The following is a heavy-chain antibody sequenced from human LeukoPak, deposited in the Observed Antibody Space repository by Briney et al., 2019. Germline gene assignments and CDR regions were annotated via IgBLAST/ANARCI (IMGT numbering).Heavy chain of an antibody. CDR2: IYPGDSDN. J-gene: IGHJ6*03. CDR1: GYSFTSYW. Sequence: GESLKISCKGSGYSFTSYWLGWVRQMPGKGLEWVGIIYPGDSDNRFSPSFQGQVTISADKSISPAYLQWSSLKASDTAMYYCARHRTGTEDWTNGVCPLPLHYYYYMDVWGKGTTVTVSS. V-gene: IGHV5-51*01. D-gene: IGHD2-8*01. CDR3: ARHRTGTEDWTNGVCPLPLHYYYYMDV.